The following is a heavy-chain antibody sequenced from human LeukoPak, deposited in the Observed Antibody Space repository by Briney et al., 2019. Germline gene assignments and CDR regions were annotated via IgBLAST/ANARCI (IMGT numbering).Heavy chain of an antibody. CDR2: IYPVDSDT. J-gene: IGHJ4*02. Sequence: GESLKISCKASGYSFTSYWIGWVRQMPGKGLEWMGIIYPVDSDTTYSPSFQGQVTISADKSISTAYLQWSSLKASDTAMYFCARRAYSSGWYYFDYWGQGTPVTVSS. CDR1: GYSFTSYW. V-gene: IGHV5-51*01. CDR3: ARRAYSSGWYYFDY. D-gene: IGHD6-19*01.